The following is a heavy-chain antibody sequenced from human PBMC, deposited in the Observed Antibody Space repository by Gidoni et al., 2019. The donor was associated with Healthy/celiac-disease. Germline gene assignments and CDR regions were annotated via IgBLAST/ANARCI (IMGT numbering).Heavy chain of an antibody. Sequence: EVQLLESGGGLVQPGGSLRLSCAASGFTFSSYAMSWVRQAPGKGLEWVSAISGSGGSTYYADSVKGRFTISRDNSKNTLYLQMNSLRAEDTAVYYCATPIVDTAIHTYYYYYGMDVWGQGTTVTVSS. D-gene: IGHD5-18*01. CDR3: ATPIVDTAIHTYYYYYGMDV. CDR2: ISGSGGST. CDR1: GFTFSSYA. J-gene: IGHJ6*02. V-gene: IGHV3-23*01.